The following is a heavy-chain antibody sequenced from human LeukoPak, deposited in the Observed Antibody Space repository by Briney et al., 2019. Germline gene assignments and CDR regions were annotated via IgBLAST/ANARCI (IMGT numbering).Heavy chain of an antibody. V-gene: IGHV4-59*01. CDR3: ARQSGPGYYLDY. CDR2: IYYSGST. D-gene: IGHD3-22*01. CDR1: GGSISSYY. J-gene: IGHJ4*02. Sequence: SETLSLTCTVSGGSISSYYWSWIRQPPGKGLEWIGYIYYSGSTNYNPSLKSRVTISVDTSKNQFSLKLSSVTAADTAVYYCARQSGPGYYLDYWGQGTLVTVSS.